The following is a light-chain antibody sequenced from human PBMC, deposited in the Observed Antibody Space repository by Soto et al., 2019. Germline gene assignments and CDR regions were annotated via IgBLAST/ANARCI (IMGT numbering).Light chain of an antibody. J-gene: IGKJ3*01. CDR2: DVS. Sequence: DIQMTQSPSSLSASVGDRVTITCQASQDIRNYLNWYQQKPGKAPKLLIYDVSNLGTGVPARFSRSASGTYFTLTISSLQPEDTATYYCQQYENFPFTFGPGTKVDIK. V-gene: IGKV1-33*01. CDR3: QQYENFPFT. CDR1: QDIRNY.